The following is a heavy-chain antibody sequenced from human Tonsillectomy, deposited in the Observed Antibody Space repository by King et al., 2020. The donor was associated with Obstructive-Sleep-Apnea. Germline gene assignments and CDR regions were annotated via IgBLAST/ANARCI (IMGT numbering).Heavy chain of an antibody. J-gene: IGHJ4*02. Sequence: VQLVESGGGVVQPGRSLRLSCAASGFTFSSYGMHWVREAPGTGLEWVALISYDGSNKYYADSVKGRFTISRDNSKNTLYLQMNSPRAEDTAVYYCAKELWFGAPILDYWGQGTLVTVSS. V-gene: IGHV3-30*18. CDR2: ISYDGSNK. CDR1: GFTFSSYG. D-gene: IGHD3-10*01. CDR3: AKELWFGAPILDY.